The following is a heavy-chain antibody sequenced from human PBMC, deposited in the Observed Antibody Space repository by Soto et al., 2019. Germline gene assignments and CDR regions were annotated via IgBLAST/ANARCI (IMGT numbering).Heavy chain of an antibody. D-gene: IGHD6-19*01. V-gene: IGHV1-46*01. CDR3: AREAAVAGTAFDH. J-gene: IGHJ5*02. CDR2: INVSDGST. CDR1: GYPFTSYY. Sequence: GASVKVSCKASGYPFTSYYLHWVRQAPGQGPEWMERINVSDGSTRYAQNFQGRVTMTRDTSTTTVYMELSPLRSDDTAVYYCAREAAVAGTAFDHWGQGTLGTVSS.